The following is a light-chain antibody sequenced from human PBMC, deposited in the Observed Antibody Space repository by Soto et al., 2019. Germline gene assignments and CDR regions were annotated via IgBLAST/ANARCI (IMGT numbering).Light chain of an antibody. CDR1: QDISNY. V-gene: IGKV1-33*01. J-gene: IGKJ4*01. Sequence: DIQMTQSPSSLSASVGDRVTITCPASQDISNYLNSYQQKPGKAPKLLIYDASTLETEVPSRVSGSGSGTEFTFTISSLQPEAIATYYWQQYDNLPLTFGGGTKVEIK. CDR3: QQYDNLPLT. CDR2: DAS.